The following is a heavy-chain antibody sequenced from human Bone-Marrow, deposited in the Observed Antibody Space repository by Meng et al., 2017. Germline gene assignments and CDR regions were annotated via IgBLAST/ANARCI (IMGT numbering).Heavy chain of an antibody. Sequence: VQLVESGGGVVQPGRSLRLACAASGFTFSSYAIHWVRQAPGKGLEWVAVISYDGSNKYYADSVKGRFTISRDNSKNTLYLQMNSLRAEDTAVYYCARALSSGYVDYWGQGTLVTVSS. CDR1: GFTFSSYA. D-gene: IGHD3-22*01. CDR2: ISYDGSNK. V-gene: IGHV3-30*01. CDR3: ARALSSGYVDY. J-gene: IGHJ4*02.